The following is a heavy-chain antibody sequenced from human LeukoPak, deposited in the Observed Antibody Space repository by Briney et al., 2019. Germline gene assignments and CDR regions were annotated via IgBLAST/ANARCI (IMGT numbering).Heavy chain of an antibody. J-gene: IGHJ4*02. V-gene: IGHV1-2*02. D-gene: IGHD6-19*01. Sequence: GASVKVSCKASGYTFTSYGISWVRQAPGQGLEWMGWINPNSGGTNYAQKFQGRVTMTRDTSISTAYMELSRLRSDDTAVYYCAIAVAGQPPDYWGQGTLVTVSS. CDR3: AIAVAGQPPDY. CDR2: INPNSGGT. CDR1: GYTFTSYG.